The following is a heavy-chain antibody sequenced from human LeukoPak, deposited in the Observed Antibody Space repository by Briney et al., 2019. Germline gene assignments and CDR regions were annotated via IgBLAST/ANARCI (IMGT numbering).Heavy chain of an antibody. CDR2: IFATGAT. D-gene: IGHD3-16*01. Sequence: SETLSLTCTVSGGSINSDYWSWVRQSAEKGLEWIGRIFATGATAYNPSLKSRVTMSVDTSNNQFSLKLSSVTAADTAVYYCARRPMWGPSYYYGMDVWGQGTTVTVSS. CDR1: GGSINSDY. J-gene: IGHJ6*02. V-gene: IGHV4-4*07. CDR3: ARRPMWGPSYYYGMDV.